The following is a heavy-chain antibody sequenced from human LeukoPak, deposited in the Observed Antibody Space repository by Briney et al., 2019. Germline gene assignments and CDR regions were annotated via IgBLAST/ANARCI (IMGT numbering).Heavy chain of an antibody. J-gene: IGHJ4*02. CDR1: GFTFSSYA. Sequence: PGGSLRLSCAASGFTFSSYAMSWVRQAPGKGLERVSAISGSGGSTYYADSVKGRFTISRDNSKNTLYLQMNSLRAEDTAVYYCAKVYSGSYTTYYFDYWGQGTLVTVSS. CDR2: ISGSGGST. CDR3: AKVYSGSYTTYYFDY. D-gene: IGHD1-26*01. V-gene: IGHV3-23*01.